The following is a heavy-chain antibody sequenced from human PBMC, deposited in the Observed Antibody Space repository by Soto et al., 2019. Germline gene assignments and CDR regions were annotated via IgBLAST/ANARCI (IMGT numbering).Heavy chain of an antibody. D-gene: IGHD3-16*01. CDR3: VKGGWGTVVDY. CDR2: ITDAGDST. Sequence: EVQLLESGGGLVQPGGSLRLSCAASAFTFTSSAMTWVRQAPGKGLEWVSTITDAGDSTYYADSVKGRFTISRDDSKNTVCLQMSGLRAEDTAVDYCVKGGWGTVVDYWGQGTLVTVSS. CDR1: AFTFTSSA. V-gene: IGHV3-23*01. J-gene: IGHJ4*02.